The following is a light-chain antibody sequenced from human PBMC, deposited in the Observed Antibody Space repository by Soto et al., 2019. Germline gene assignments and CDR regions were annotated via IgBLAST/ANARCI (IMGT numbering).Light chain of an antibody. V-gene: IGKV3-20*01. Sequence: EIVLTQSPGTLSLSTGERATLSCRASQSVSSSYLAWYQQKPSPAPRLLIYGASSRATGIPDRFTGSGSGTEFTLTISSLQSEDFAVYYCQQYNNWPLTFGGGTKV. J-gene: IGKJ4*01. CDR2: GAS. CDR1: QSVSSSY. CDR3: QQYNNWPLT.